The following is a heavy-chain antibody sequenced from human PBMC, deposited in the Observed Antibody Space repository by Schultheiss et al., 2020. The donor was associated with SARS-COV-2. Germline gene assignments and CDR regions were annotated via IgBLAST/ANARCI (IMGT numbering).Heavy chain of an antibody. V-gene: IGHV5-51*01. CDR3: ARQPKYSSSSANNYFYGMDV. D-gene: IGHD6-6*01. CDR1: GYSFTSYW. Sequence: GGSLRLSCKGSGYSFTSYWIGWVRQMPGKGLEWMGIIYSGDSDTRYSPSFQGQVTISADKSISTAYLQWSSLKASDTAMYYCARQPKYSSSSANNYFYGMDVWGQGTTVTVSS. CDR2: IYSGDSDT. J-gene: IGHJ6*02.